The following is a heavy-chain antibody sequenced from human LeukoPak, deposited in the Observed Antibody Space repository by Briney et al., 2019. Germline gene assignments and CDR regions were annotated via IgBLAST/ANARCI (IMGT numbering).Heavy chain of an antibody. J-gene: IGHJ1*01. Sequence: GGALRLSCAASGVTFSSYWMHWVRQAPGRGRVWVSRINRDGSSTTYADSVKGRFTISRDNAKNTLYLQMNSLRAEDTAVYYCVREGVGEYFQHWGQGTLVTVSS. CDR1: GVTFSSYW. V-gene: IGHV3-74*01. CDR3: VREGVGEYFQH. CDR2: INRDGSST. D-gene: IGHD2-8*01.